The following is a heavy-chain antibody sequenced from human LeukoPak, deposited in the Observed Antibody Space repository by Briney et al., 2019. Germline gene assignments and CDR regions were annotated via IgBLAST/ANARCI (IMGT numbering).Heavy chain of an antibody. J-gene: IGHJ4*02. Sequence: SVKVSCKASGGTFSSYAISWVRQAPGQGLEWMGGIIPIFGTANYAQKFQGRVTITADESTSTAYMELSSLRSEDTAVYYCARDSGYSSGWYYFDYWGQETLVTVSS. CDR1: GGTFSSYA. D-gene: IGHD6-19*01. CDR2: IIPIFGTA. CDR3: ARDSGYSSGWYYFDY. V-gene: IGHV1-69*13.